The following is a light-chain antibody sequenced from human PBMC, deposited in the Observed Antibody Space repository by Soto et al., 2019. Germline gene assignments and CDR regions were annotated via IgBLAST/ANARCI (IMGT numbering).Light chain of an antibody. Sequence: DIQMTQSPSTLSASVGDRVTITCRASQSISIWLAWYQQKPGKAPKLLIYDASSLESGVPSRFSGSGYGTEFTLTIRSLQPDDFATYYCQQYNSCSWTLGQGTKVDIK. CDR1: QSISIW. CDR3: QQYNSCSWT. J-gene: IGKJ1*01. V-gene: IGKV1-5*01. CDR2: DAS.